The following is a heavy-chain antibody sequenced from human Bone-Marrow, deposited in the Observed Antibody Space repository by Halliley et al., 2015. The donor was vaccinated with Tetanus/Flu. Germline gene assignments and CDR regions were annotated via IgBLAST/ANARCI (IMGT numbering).Heavy chain of an antibody. Sequence: YNDGSAYYADFVKGRFTISRDNSKNTLYLQMNSLTAEDTAIYYCARVKSVAGLDYYNYYGMDVWGQGTTVTVAS. D-gene: IGHD6-19*01. J-gene: IGHJ6*02. CDR3: ARVKSVAGLDYYNYYGMDV. CDR2: YNDGSA. V-gene: IGHV3-53*01.